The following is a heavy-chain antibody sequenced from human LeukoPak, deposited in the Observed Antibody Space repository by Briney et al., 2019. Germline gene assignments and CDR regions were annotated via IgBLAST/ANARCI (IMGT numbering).Heavy chain of an antibody. J-gene: IGHJ5*02. D-gene: IGHD3-10*01. V-gene: IGHV4-59*01. Sequence: SETLSLTCTVSGGSISSYYWSWIRQPPGKGLEWIGYIYYSGSTNYNPSLKSRVTISVDTSKNQFSLKLSSVTAADTAVYYCARTMVRGVIKRFDPWGQGTLVTVSS. CDR1: GGSISSYY. CDR3: ARTMVRGVIKRFDP. CDR2: IYYSGST.